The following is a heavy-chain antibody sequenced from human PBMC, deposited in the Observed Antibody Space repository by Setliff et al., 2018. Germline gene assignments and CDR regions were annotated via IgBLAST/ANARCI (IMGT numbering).Heavy chain of an antibody. CDR1: GFTFSSYG. Sequence: SLRLSCAASGFTFSSYGMHWVRQAPGKGLEWVAFMSYDGRNEYYADSVRGRFTISRDNSKNTLYLQMNSLRTEDTAVYYCAREGLTGYSSGWYFDYYYGMDVWGQGTTVTVS. D-gene: IGHD6-19*01. CDR3: AREGLTGYSSGWYFDYYYGMDV. J-gene: IGHJ6*02. V-gene: IGHV3-30*03. CDR2: MSYDGRNE.